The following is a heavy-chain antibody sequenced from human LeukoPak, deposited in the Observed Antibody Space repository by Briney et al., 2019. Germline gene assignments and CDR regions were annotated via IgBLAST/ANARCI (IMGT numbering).Heavy chain of an antibody. Sequence: PGRSLRLSCAASGFTFSSYAMHWVRQAPGKGLEWVAVISYDGSNKYYADSVKGRFTISRDNSKNTLYLQMNSLRAEDTAVYYCAREYDSSGYLTYNWFDPWGQGTLVTVSS. V-gene: IGHV3-30-3*01. CDR1: GFTFSSYA. CDR3: AREYDSSGYLTYNWFDP. CDR2: ISYDGSNK. D-gene: IGHD3-22*01. J-gene: IGHJ5*02.